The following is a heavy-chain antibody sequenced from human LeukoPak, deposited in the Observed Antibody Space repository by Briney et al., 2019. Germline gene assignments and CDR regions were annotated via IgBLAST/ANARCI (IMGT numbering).Heavy chain of an antibody. D-gene: IGHD5-12*01. Sequence: SETLSLTCTVSGGSISSYYWSWIRQPPGKGLEWIGYIYYSGSTNYNPSLKSRVTISVDTSKNQFSLKLSSVTAADTAVYYCARDQSGYLSDWGQGTLVTVSS. V-gene: IGHV4-59*01. CDR3: ARDQSGYLSD. CDR2: IYYSGST. CDR1: GGSISSYY. J-gene: IGHJ4*02.